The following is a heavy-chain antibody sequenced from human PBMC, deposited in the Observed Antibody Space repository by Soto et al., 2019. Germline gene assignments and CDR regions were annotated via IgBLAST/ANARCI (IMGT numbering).Heavy chain of an antibody. Sequence: GESLKISCKASGYIFIDYWIGWVRQMPGKGLEWMGIVYPRDSDTRYSPSFQGQVTISADRSTGTAFLQWRSLKASDTALYYCTRPPLPGYSIHFNSWGQGTLVTVS. CDR2: VYPRDSDT. J-gene: IGHJ4*02. CDR1: GYIFIDYW. CDR3: TRPPLPGYSIHFNS. D-gene: IGHD2-15*01. V-gene: IGHV5-51*01.